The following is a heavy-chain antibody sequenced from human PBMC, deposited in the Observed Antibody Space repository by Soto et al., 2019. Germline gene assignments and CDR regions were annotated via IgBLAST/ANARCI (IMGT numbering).Heavy chain of an antibody. Sequence: SETLSLTCTVSGGSVSSGSYYWSWIRQPPXKGLEWIGYIYYSGSTNYNPSLKSRVTISVDTSKNQFSLKLSSVTAADTAVYYCARDRILCSSTSCFGMDVWGQGTTVTVSS. V-gene: IGHV4-61*01. CDR3: ARDRILCSSTSCFGMDV. J-gene: IGHJ6*02. CDR2: IYYSGST. CDR1: GGSVSSGSYY. D-gene: IGHD2-2*01.